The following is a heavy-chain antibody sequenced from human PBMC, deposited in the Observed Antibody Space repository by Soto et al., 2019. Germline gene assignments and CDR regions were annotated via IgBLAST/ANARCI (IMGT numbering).Heavy chain of an antibody. CDR1: GFTFSSYA. Sequence: GGSLRLSCAASGFTFSSYAMHWVRQAPGKGLEWVAVISYDGSNKYYADSVKGRFTISRDNSKNTLYLQMTSLRAEDTAVYYCARGLVGYSPSDYWGQGTLVTVSS. V-gene: IGHV3-30-3*01. D-gene: IGHD1-26*01. CDR2: ISYDGSNK. CDR3: ARGLVGYSPSDY. J-gene: IGHJ4*02.